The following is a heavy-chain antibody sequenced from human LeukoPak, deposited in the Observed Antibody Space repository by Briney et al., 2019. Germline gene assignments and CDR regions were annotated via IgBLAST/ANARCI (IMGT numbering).Heavy chain of an antibody. D-gene: IGHD3-10*01. Sequence: GGSLRLSCAASGVSIDDYGMSWVRQAPGKGLEWVSGINWNGGDTVYGDSVKGRFTISRDNAKKSLYLQMNSLRPEDTAVYYCARDYYASNGMDVWGQGTTVTVSS. V-gene: IGHV3-20*04. J-gene: IGHJ6*02. CDR1: GVSIDDYG. CDR2: INWNGGDT. CDR3: ARDYYASNGMDV.